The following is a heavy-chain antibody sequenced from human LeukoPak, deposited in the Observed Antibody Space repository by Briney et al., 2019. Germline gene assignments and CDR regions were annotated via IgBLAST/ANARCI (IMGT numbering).Heavy chain of an antibody. Sequence: GGSLRLSCAASGFTFSNYNMNWVRQAPGKGLEWVSCISSSSSTIYYADSVKGRFTISRDNAKNSLYLQMNSLRAEDTAVYYCARERIYYGSGNLYWGKGALVTVSS. CDR1: GFTFSNYN. V-gene: IGHV3-48*01. CDR2: ISSSSSTI. D-gene: IGHD3-10*01. J-gene: IGHJ4*02. CDR3: ARERIYYGSGNLY.